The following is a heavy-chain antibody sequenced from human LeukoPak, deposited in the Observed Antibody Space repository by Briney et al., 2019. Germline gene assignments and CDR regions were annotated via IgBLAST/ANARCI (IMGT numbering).Heavy chain of an antibody. CDR1: GYSISSGYY. V-gene: IGHV4-38-2*01. J-gene: IGHJ4*02. Sequence: PSETLSLTCAVSGYSISSGYYWGWIRQPPGKGLEWIGSIYHSGSTYYNPSLKSRVTISVDMSKNQFSLKLSSVTVADTAVYYCARQATAFDYWGQGTLVTVSS. CDR3: ARQATAFDY. CDR2: IYHSGST.